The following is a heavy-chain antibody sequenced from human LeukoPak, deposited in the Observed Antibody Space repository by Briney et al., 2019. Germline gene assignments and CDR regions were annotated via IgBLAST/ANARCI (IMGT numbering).Heavy chain of an antibody. J-gene: IGHJ4*02. Sequence: PSETLSLTCTVSGGSISSYYWSWIRQPPGKGLEWIGYIYYSGSTNYNPSLKSRVTISVDTSKNQFSLKLSSVTAADTAVYYCARLVAAAGTSHFDYWGQGTLVTVSS. CDR2: IYYSGST. CDR1: GGSISSYY. V-gene: IGHV4-59*08. CDR3: ARLVAAAGTSHFDY. D-gene: IGHD6-13*01.